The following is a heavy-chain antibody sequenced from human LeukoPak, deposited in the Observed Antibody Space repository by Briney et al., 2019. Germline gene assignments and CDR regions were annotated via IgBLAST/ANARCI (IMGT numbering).Heavy chain of an antibody. Sequence: PSETLSLTCAVYGGSFSGYYWSWIRQPPGKGLEWIGEINHSESTNYNPSLKSRVTISLDTSKNQFSLKLSSVTAADTAVYYCARRVGVALDYWGQGTLVTVSS. V-gene: IGHV4-34*01. CDR3: ARRVGVALDY. CDR1: GGSFSGYY. CDR2: INHSEST. J-gene: IGHJ4*02. D-gene: IGHD2-21*01.